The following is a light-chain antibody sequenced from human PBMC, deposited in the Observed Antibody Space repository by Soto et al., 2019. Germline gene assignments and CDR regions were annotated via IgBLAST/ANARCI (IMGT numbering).Light chain of an antibody. CDR2: AAS. CDR1: QSLNSNF. CDR3: QQYDTSPPRYT. J-gene: IGKJ2*01. Sequence: EIVLTQSPGTLSLSPGESATLSCRASQSLNSNFLAWYQQKPGQAPRLLVYAASSRATGLPDRFSGSASGTVFTLTISRLEPEDFAVYYCQQYDTSPPRYTFGQGTKLEIK. V-gene: IGKV3-20*01.